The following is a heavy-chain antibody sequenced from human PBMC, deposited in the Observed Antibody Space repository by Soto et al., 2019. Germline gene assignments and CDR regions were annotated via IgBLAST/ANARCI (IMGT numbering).Heavy chain of an antibody. CDR1: GDSVSSNSAA. CDR2: TYYRSKWYN. J-gene: IGHJ4*02. D-gene: IGHD6-13*01. V-gene: IGHV6-1*01. CDR3: ARAGYSSSWQNFDY. Sequence: SQTLSLTCASSGDSVSSNSAAWNWIRQSPSRGLEWLGRTYYRSKWYNDYAVSVKSRITINPDTSKNQFSLQLNSVTPEDTAVYYCARAGYSSSWQNFDYWGQGTLVTVSS.